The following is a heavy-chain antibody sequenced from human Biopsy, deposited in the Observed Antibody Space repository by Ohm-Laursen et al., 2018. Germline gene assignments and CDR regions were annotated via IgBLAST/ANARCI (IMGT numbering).Heavy chain of an antibody. V-gene: IGHV3-21*01. J-gene: IGHJ4*02. D-gene: IGHD7-27*01. CDR3: AKDLRNNNWGVEN. CDR2: VTTTSSYI. Sequence: SLRLSCAALGFDFSDYSMSWVRQAPGKGLEWVSSVTTTSSYIYYADSVKGRFTISRDNAKNSLYLQMNSLRAEDTAVYYCAKDLRNNNWGVENWGQGTLVTVSS. CDR1: GFDFSDYS.